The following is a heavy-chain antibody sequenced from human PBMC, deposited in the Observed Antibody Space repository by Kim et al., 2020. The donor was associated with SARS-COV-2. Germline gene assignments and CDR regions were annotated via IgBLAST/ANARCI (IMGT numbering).Heavy chain of an antibody. Sequence: ASVKVSCKASGYTFTDYAMKWVRQAPGQGLEWMGWMNTNTGHPTYAQGFTGRIVFSLDTSVSTTYLQISSLKAEDTAVYYCARASCRGNSCYPPYWGQGTLVTVSS. J-gene: IGHJ4*02. D-gene: IGHD2-21*01. CDR3: ARASCRGNSCYPPY. V-gene: IGHV7-4-1*02. CDR2: MNTNTGHP. CDR1: GYTFTDYA.